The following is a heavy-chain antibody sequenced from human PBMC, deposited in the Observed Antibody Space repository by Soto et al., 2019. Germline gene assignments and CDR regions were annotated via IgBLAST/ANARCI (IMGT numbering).Heavy chain of an antibody. V-gene: IGHV4-34*01. D-gene: IGHD3-22*01. Sequence: SETLSLTRAVSGGSFSGYYWSWMRQPPGKGLEWIGEINHSGSTNYNPSLKSRVTISVDTSKNQFSLKLSSVTAADTAVYYCARWDDSSGYYYRYFDYWGQGTLVTVSS. J-gene: IGHJ4*02. CDR2: INHSGST. CDR3: ARWDDSSGYYYRYFDY. CDR1: GGSFSGYY.